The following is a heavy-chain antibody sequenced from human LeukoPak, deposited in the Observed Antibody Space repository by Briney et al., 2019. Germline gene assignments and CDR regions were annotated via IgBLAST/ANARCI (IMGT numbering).Heavy chain of an antibody. CDR2: ITSSGST. J-gene: IGHJ4*02. V-gene: IGHV3-23*01. CDR3: AKDLYGDYDFDC. D-gene: IGHD4-17*01. CDR1: GFTFNNYV. Sequence: PGGSLRLSCAASGFTFNNYVMNWVRQAPGKGLEWVSVITSSGSTYYADSVKGRFTISRDNSKNTLYLQMNSLRAEDTAIYYCAKDLYGDYDFDCWGRGTLVTVSS.